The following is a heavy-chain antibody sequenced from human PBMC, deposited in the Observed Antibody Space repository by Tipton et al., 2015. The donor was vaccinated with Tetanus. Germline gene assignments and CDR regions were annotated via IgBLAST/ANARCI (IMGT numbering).Heavy chain of an antibody. D-gene: IGHD4-17*01. CDR2: ISYDGSNN. V-gene: IGHV3-30*04. CDR3: ARDPYGDSPNYFDY. CDR1: GFTFSSYA. Sequence: QLVQSGGGVVQPGRSLRLSCAASGFTFSSYAMHWVRQAPGKGLEWVAVISYDGSNNYYADSVKGRFTISRDNSKNTLYLQMNSLRAEDTAVYYCARDPYGDSPNYFDYWGQGTLVTVSS. J-gene: IGHJ4*02.